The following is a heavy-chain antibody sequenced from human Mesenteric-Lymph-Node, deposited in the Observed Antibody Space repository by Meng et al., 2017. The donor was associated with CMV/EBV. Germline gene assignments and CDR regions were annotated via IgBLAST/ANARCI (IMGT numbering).Heavy chain of an antibody. D-gene: IGHD5-18*01. V-gene: IGHV3-30*02. CDR3: AKSGYSYTTLDY. CDR2: IRFDGGNK. Sequence: GESLKISCAASGFTFSSYGMHWVRQAPGKGLEWVAFIRFDGGNKYYADSVKGRFTISRDTSKNTLYLQMNSLRTEDMAVYYCAKSGYSYTTLDYWGQGALVTVSS. CDR1: GFTFSSYG. J-gene: IGHJ4*02.